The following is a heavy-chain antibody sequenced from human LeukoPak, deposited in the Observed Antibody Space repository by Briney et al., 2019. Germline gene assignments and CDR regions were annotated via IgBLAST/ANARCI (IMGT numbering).Heavy chain of an antibody. CDR3: ARDGIVVVPAAYPPPDHSDY. J-gene: IGHJ4*02. CDR2: ISGSGGST. Sequence: PGGSLRLSCAASGFTFSSYAMSWVRQAPGKGLEWVSAISGSGGSTYYADSVKGRFTISRDNAKNTLYLQMNSLRAEDTAVYYCARDGIVVVPAAYPPPDHSDYWGQGTLVTVSS. V-gene: IGHV3-23*01. CDR1: GFTFSSYA. D-gene: IGHD2-2*01.